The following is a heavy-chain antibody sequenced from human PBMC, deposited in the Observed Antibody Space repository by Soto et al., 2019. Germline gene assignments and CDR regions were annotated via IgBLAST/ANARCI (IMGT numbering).Heavy chain of an antibody. D-gene: IGHD2-8*02. CDR1: GFTFSSYA. J-gene: IGHJ4*02. Sequence: GGSLRLSCSASGFTFSSYAMSWVRQAPGKGLEWVSAISGSGGSTYYADSVKGRFTISRDNSKNTLYLQMNSLRAEDTAVYYCAKSGSSLLASTFDHWGQGTLVTVSS. CDR3: AKSGSSLLASTFDH. V-gene: IGHV3-23*01. CDR2: ISGSGGST.